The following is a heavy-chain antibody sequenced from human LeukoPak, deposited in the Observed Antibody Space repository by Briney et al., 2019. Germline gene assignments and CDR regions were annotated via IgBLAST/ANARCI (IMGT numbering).Heavy chain of an antibody. J-gene: IGHJ5*02. V-gene: IGHV4-38-2*02. D-gene: IGHD3-22*01. Sequence: SETLSLTCTVSGYSISSGYYWAWIRQPPGKGLEWIGRIYHSGRTYYNPSLNNRVTMSVDTSTNQFFLNLRSVTAADTAMYYCARVGGYFYDSSGHNWFDPWGQGTLVTVSS. CDR2: IYHSGRT. CDR3: ARVGGYFYDSSGHNWFDP. CDR1: GYSISSGYY.